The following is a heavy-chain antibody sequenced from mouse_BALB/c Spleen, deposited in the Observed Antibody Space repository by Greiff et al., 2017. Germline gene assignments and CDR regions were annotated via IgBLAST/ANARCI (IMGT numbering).Heavy chain of an antibody. CDR2: ISNGGGST. CDR3: ARHSGKGGFDY. J-gene: IGHJ2*01. Sequence: EVKLMESGGGLVQPGGSLKLSCAASGFTFSSYPMSWVRQTPEKRLEWVAYISNGGGSTYYPDTVKGRFTISRDNAKNTLYLQMSRLKSEDTAMYYCARHSGKGGFDYWGQGTTLTVSS. D-gene: IGHD1-1*01. V-gene: IGHV5-12-2*01. CDR1: GFTFSSYP.